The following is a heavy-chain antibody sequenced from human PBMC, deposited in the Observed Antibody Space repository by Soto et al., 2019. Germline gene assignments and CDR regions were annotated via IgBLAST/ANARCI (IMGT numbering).Heavy chain of an antibody. CDR1: GFSLSTSGVG. CDR3: AHRWANQMPYY. Sequence: QITLKESGPTLVKPSQTLTLTCTFSGFSLSTSGVGVGWIRQPPGKALEWLALIYWDDDKRYSPSLKSRLTITKDTSKNQVVLTMTNMEPGDTATYYCAHRWANQMPYYWGQGTLVTVSS. CDR2: IYWDDDK. D-gene: IGHD2-2*01. V-gene: IGHV2-5*02. J-gene: IGHJ4*02.